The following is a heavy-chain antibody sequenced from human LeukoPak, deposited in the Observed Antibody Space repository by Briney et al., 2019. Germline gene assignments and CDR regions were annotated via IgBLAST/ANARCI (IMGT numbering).Heavy chain of an antibody. CDR3: ARAAANNEFDY. CDR2: ISGSGSST. D-gene: IGHD5-18*01. CDR1: GFTFSSYG. V-gene: IGHV3-23*01. Sequence: GGSLRLSCAASGFTFSSYGMSWVRQAPGKGLEWVSAISGSGSSTYYADSVKGRFTISRDNSKNSLYLQMNSLRAEDTAVYYCARAAANNEFDYWGQGTLVTVSS. J-gene: IGHJ4*02.